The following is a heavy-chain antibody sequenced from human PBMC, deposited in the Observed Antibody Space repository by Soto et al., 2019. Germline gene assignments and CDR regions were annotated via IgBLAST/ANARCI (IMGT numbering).Heavy chain of an antibody. J-gene: IGHJ4*02. CDR1: GGSISSSSYY. V-gene: IGHV4-39*01. Sequence: QLQLQESGPGLVKPSETLSLTCTVSGGSISSSSYYWGWIRQPPGKGLEWIGSIYYSGSTYYNPSLKGRVTISVDTSKNQFSLKLSSVTAADTAVYYCARSSPHSGYYAPCDYWGQGTLVTVSS. D-gene: IGHD3-22*01. CDR2: IYYSGST. CDR3: ARSSPHSGYYAPCDY.